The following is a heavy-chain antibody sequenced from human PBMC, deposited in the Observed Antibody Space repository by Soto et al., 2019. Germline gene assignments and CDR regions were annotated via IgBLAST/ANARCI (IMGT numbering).Heavy chain of an antibody. V-gene: IGHV4-59*01. CDR2: IYYSGST. CDR3: ATLRAGVSSLDY. D-gene: IGHD6-19*01. J-gene: IGHJ4*02. Sequence: QVQLQESGPGLVKPSETLSLTCTVSGGSISSYYWSWIRQPPGKGLEWIGYIYYSGSTNYNPSLKSRVTISVDTSKNQFPLKLSSVTAADTAVYYCATLRAGVSSLDYWGQGTLVTVSS. CDR1: GGSISSYY.